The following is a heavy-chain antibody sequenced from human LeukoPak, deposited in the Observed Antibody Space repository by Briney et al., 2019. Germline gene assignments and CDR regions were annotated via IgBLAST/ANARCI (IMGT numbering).Heavy chain of an antibody. Sequence: GGSLRLSCAASGFTFSSYEMNWVRQAPGKGLEWVSYISSSGSTIYYADSVKGRFTISRDNAKNSLYLQMNSLRAEDTAVYYCARDPDPEYCSSTSCYDDAFDIWGQGTMVTVSS. V-gene: IGHV3-48*03. J-gene: IGHJ3*02. CDR3: ARDPDPEYCSSTSCYDDAFDI. CDR2: ISSSGSTI. D-gene: IGHD2-2*01. CDR1: GFTFSSYE.